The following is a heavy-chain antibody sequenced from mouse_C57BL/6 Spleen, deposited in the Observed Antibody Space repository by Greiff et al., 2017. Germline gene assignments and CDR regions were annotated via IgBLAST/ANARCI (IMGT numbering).Heavy chain of an antibody. CDR2: IDPSDSET. CDR1: GYTFTSYW. D-gene: IGHD1-1*01. J-gene: IGHJ4*01. V-gene: IGHV1-52*01. CDR3: ARSITTVVAYYYAMDY. Sequence: QVQLKQPGAELVRPGSSVKLSCKASGYTFTSYWMHWVKQRPIQGLEWIGNIDPSDSETHYNQKFKDKATLTVDKSSSTAYMQLSSLTSEDSAVYYCARSITTVVAYYYAMDYWGQGTSVTVSS.